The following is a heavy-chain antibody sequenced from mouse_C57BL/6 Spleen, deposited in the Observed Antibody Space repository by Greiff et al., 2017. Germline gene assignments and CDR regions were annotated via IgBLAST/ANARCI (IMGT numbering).Heavy chain of an antibody. CDR1: GYTFTSYW. CDR3: ACGPHAMDY. J-gene: IGHJ4*01. V-gene: IGHV1-69*01. Sequence: QVQLQQPGAELVMPGASVKLSCKASGYTFTSYWMHWVKQRPGQGLEWIGEIDPSDSYTNYNQKFKGKSTLTVDKSSSTAYMQLSSLTSKDSAVYYCACGPHAMDYWGQGTSVTVSS. CDR2: IDPSDSYT.